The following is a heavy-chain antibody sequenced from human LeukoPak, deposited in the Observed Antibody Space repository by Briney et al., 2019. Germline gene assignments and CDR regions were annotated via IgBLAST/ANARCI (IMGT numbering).Heavy chain of an antibody. CDR1: RFTFSSYS. CDR2: ISSFGSYI. CDR3: VKVAKYYYGSETYYFFEH. J-gene: IGHJ4*02. D-gene: IGHD3-10*01. Sequence: GGSLRLSCAASRFTFSSYSMNWVRQAPGKGPEWVSSISSFGSYIYYADSVKGRFTISRDNAKNSLYLQMNSLRVEDTAIYYCVKVAKYYYGSETYYFFEHWGQGTPVTASS. V-gene: IGHV3-21*01.